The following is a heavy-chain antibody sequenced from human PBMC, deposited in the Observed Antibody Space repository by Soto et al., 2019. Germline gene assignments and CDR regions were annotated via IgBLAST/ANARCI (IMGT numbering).Heavy chain of an antibody. CDR1: GFTFSRYA. V-gene: IGHV3-30-3*01. Sequence: GGSLRLSCAASGFTFSRYAMHWVRQAPGKGLEWVACICYAGSNKYYADSVKGRLTLSRDNSKNTLYLQMNSLRAEDTAVYYCARGGAESSSWRTDAFDIWGQGTRGTVSS. D-gene: IGHD6-13*01. CDR2: ICYAGSNK. CDR3: ARGGAESSSWRTDAFDI. J-gene: IGHJ3*02.